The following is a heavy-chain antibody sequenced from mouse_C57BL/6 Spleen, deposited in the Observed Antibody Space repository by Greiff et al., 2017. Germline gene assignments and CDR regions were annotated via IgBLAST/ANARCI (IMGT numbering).Heavy chain of an antibody. V-gene: IGHV2-5*01. CDR2: IWRGGST. J-gene: IGHJ4*01. CDR3: AKIAYSNPGLYAMDY. D-gene: IGHD2-5*01. Sequence: VQLQQSGPGLVQPSQSLSITCTVSGFSLTSYGVHWVHQSPGKGLEWLGVIWRGGSTDYNAAFMSRLSITKDNSKSQVFFKMNSLQADDTAIDYCAKIAYSNPGLYAMDYWGQGTSVTVSS. CDR1: GFSLTSYG.